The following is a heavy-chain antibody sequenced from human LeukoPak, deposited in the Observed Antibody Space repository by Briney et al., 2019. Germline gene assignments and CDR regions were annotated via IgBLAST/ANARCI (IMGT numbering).Heavy chain of an antibody. J-gene: IGHJ4*02. CDR2: INHSGST. CDR3: ARHLGTSGSYDY. CDR1: GGSFSGYY. D-gene: IGHD1-26*01. Sequence: PSETLSLTCAVYGGSFSGYYWSWIRQPPGKGLEWIGEINHSGSTNYNPSLKSRVTISVDTSKNQFSLKLSSVTAADTAVYYCARHLGTSGSYDYWGQGTLVTVSS. V-gene: IGHV4-34*01.